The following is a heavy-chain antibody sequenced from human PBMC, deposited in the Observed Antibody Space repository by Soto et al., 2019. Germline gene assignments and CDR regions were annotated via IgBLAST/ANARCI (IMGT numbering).Heavy chain of an antibody. D-gene: IGHD3-16*02. CDR1: GFTFSSYA. CDR2: ISGSGGST. CDR3: AKASISGGLMITFGGVIAPLGLYGMDV. Sequence: GGSLRLSCAASGFTFSSYAMSWVRQAPGKGLEWVSAISGSGGSTYYADSVKGRFTISRDNSKNTLYLQMNSLRAEDTAVYYCAKASISGGLMITFGGVIAPLGLYGMDVWGQGTTVTVSS. V-gene: IGHV3-23*01. J-gene: IGHJ6*02.